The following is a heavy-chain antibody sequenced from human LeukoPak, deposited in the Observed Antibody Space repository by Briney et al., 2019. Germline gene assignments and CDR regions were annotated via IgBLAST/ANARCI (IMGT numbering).Heavy chain of an antibody. J-gene: IGHJ4*02. V-gene: IGHV4-34*01. D-gene: IGHD3-22*01. CDR2: INHSGST. Sequence: SETLSLTCAVYGGSLSGYYWSWIRQPPGKGLEWIGEINHSGSTNYNPSLKSRVTMSVDTSKNQFSLKLSSVTAADTAVYYCARDKRPSSGYYYFDYWGQGTLVTVSS. CDR3: ARDKRPSSGYYYFDY. CDR1: GGSLSGYY.